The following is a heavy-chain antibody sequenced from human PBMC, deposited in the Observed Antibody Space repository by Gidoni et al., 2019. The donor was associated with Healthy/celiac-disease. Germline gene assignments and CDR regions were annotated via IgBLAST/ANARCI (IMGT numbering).Heavy chain of an antibody. J-gene: IGHJ4*02. D-gene: IGHD4-17*01. V-gene: IGHV3-21*01. CDR1: GFPFSSDS. CDR2: ISSSSSYI. CDR3: ARGAHDYGDYALDY. Sequence: EVQLVESGGGLVKPGGSLRLSCAASGFPFSSDSMNWVRQAPGKGLEWVSSISSSSSYIYYADSVKGRFTISRDNAKNSLYLQMNSLRAEDTAVYYCARGAHDYGDYALDYWGQGTLVTVSS.